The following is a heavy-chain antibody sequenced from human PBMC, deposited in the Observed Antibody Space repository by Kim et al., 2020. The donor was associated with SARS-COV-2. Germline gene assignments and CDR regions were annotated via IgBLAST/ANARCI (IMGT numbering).Heavy chain of an antibody. J-gene: IGHJ4*02. CDR3: AREGGCSGGSCLDYFDY. CDR1: GFTVSSNY. V-gene: IGHV3-53*01. Sequence: GGSLRLSCAASGFTVSSNYMSWVRQAPGKGLEWVSVIYSGGSTYYADSVKGRFTISRDNSKNTLYLQMNSLRAEDTAVYYCAREGGCSGGSCLDYFDYWGQGTLVTVSS. D-gene: IGHD2-15*01. CDR2: IYSGGST.